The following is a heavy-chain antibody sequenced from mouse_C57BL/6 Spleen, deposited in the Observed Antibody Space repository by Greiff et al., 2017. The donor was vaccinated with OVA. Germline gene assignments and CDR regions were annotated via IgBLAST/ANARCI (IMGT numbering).Heavy chain of an antibody. V-gene: IGHV1-15*01. CDR1: GYTFTDYE. J-gene: IGHJ2*01. Sequence: QVQLKESGAELVRPGASVTLSCKASGYTFTDYEMHWVKQTPVHGLEWIGAIDPETGGTAYNQKFKGKAILTADKSSSTAYMELRSLTSEDSAVYYCTERDYDGSFDYWGQGTTLTVSS. D-gene: IGHD2-4*01. CDR3: TERDYDGSFDY. CDR2: IDPETGGT.